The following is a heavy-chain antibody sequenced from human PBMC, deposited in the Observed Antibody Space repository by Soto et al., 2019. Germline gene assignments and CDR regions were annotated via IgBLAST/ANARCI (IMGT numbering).Heavy chain of an antibody. D-gene: IGHD1-1*01. Sequence: ASVKVSCKASGHALSHNYVHWVRQAPGQGLEWMGFINPATGYTVSAQKFQGRVTMTRDTSTTTFYMELSSLTSDDTAVYFCAKETGGFEFWGQGTLVTVSS. J-gene: IGHJ4*02. V-gene: IGHV1-46*01. CDR1: GHALSHNY. CDR3: AKETGGFEF. CDR2: INPATGYT.